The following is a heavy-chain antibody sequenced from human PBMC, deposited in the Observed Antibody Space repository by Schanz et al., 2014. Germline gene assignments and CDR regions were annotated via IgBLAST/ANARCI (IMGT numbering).Heavy chain of an antibody. V-gene: IGHV3-53*01. J-gene: IGHJ6*02. CDR1: GYTVSSHY. D-gene: IGHD2-15*01. Sequence: EVQLVESGGGLIQPGGSLRLSCAASGYTVSSHYMSWVRQAPGKGLGWGSVIYNGGGGRTYYADSVKGRFTISSDNSKNTVFLQMNSLRAEDTGVYYCAGAAYCRGAGCALYYALDVWGQGTTVTVSS. CDR3: AGAAYCRGAGCALYYALDV. CDR2: IYNGGGGRT.